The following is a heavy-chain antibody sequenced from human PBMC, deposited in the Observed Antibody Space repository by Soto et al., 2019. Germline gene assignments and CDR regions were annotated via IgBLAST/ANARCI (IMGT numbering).Heavy chain of an antibody. CDR2: IWYDGSDK. CDR3: ARGTGNSYYYMDV. V-gene: IGHV3-33*01. CDR1: GFIFSSYG. J-gene: IGHJ6*03. Sequence: QVQLVESGGGVVQPGRSLRLSCAASGFIFSSYGMHWVRQAPGKGLEWVAVIWYDGSDKYYEDFVKGRFTISRDNSKNMLFLQMNSLTAEDTAVYYCARGTGNSYYYMDVWGKGTTVTVSS.